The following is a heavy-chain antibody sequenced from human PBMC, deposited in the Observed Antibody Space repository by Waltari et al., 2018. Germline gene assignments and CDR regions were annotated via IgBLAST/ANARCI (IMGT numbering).Heavy chain of an antibody. Sequence: QVNLVESGGGVVQPGGSLRLSCATSGFNLRNFGMHRVRQDPGKGLEWVARIWFDGSDKFYADSVRGRFTISRDNSARTLYLDMDSLRLDDTAMYYCAKDAFGNTYLDFWGQGTLVTVSS. V-gene: IGHV3-30*02. CDR2: IWFDGSDK. J-gene: IGHJ4*02. CDR1: GFNLRNFG. D-gene: IGHD2-2*02. CDR3: AKDAFGNTYLDF.